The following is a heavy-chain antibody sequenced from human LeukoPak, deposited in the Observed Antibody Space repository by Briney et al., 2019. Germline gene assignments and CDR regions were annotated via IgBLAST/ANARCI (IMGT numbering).Heavy chain of an antibody. D-gene: IGHD4-23*01. CDR2: IYYSGST. V-gene: IGHV4-59*01. J-gene: IGHJ5*02. CDR3: AREIVTDYGGNTAVGWFDP. CDR1: GGSISSYY. Sequence: SETLSLTCTVSGGSISSYYWSWIRQPPGKGLEWIGYIYYSGSTNYNPSLKSRVTISVDTSKNQFPLKLSSVTAADTAVYYCAREIVTDYGGNTAVGWFDPWGQGTLVTVSS.